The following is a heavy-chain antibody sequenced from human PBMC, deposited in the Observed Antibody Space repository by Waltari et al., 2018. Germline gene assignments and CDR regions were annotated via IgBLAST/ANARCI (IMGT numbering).Heavy chain of an antibody. Sequence: QVQLQESGPGLVKPSETLSLTCTVSGGSISSYYWSWVRQPAGKGLECVGRYHRSGGMTYTPSIQRRVPRVVETSKTAFCRKLTSVPAADTAVYYCAGDLRAFSSSWLSPFDYWGQGTLATVSS. CDR1: GGSISSYY. J-gene: IGHJ4*02. CDR2: YHRSGGM. CDR3: AGDLRAFSSSWLSPFDY. D-gene: IGHD6-13*01. V-gene: IGHV4-4*07.